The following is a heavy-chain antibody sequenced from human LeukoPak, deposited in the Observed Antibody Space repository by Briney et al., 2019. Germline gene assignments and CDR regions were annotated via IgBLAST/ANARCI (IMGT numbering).Heavy chain of an antibody. CDR2: ISYDGSNK. J-gene: IGHJ4*02. CDR1: GFTFSSYG. CDR3: AKATGGVGATTEVIWD. V-gene: IGHV3-30*18. D-gene: IGHD1-26*01. Sequence: GGSLRLSCAASGFTFSSYGMHWVRQAPGKGLEWVAVISYDGSNKYYADSVKGRFTISRDNSKNTLYLQMNSLRAEDTAVYYCAKATGGVGATTEVIWDWGQGTLVTVSS.